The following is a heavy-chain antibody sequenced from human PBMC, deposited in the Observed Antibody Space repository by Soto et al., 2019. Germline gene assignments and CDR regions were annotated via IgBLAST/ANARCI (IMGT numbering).Heavy chain of an antibody. CDR1: GGSISSSSYY. J-gene: IGHJ4*02. CDR2: IYYTGST. V-gene: IGHV4-61*05. Sequence: SETLSLTCTVSGGSISSSSYYWSWIRQPPGKGLEWIGYIYYTGSTHYNPSLKSRVTMSADTSKNQFSLKLNSVTAADTAVYYCARGFAIGWYTYFFDLWGQGPLVTVSS. CDR3: ARGFAIGWYTYFFDL. D-gene: IGHD6-19*01.